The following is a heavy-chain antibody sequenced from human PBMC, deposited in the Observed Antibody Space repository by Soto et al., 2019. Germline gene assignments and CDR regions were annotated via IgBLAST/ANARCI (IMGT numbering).Heavy chain of an antibody. V-gene: IGHV4-59*01. CDR1: GGSISSYY. J-gene: IGHJ6*02. CDR2: IYYSGST. CDR3: ARDSGRYYYYGMDV. D-gene: IGHD3-10*01. Sequence: SETLSLSCTVSGGSISSYYWSWIRQPPGKGLEWIGYIYYSGSTNYNPSLKSRVTISVDTSKNQFSLKLSSVTAADTAVYYCARDSGRYYYYGMDVWGQGTTVTVSS.